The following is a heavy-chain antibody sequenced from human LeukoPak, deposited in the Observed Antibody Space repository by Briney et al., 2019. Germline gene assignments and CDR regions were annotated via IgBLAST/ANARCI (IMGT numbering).Heavy chain of an antibody. D-gene: IGHD4-11*01. CDR2: ISTSSSYI. CDR3: SKDQNSNNIEYYMDV. J-gene: IGHJ6*03. V-gene: IGHV3-21*04. Sequence: GGSLRLSCAASGFTFSSYSMNWVRQAPGKGLEWVSSISTSSSYIYYADSVKGRFTISRDNAKNSLYLQMNSLRTEDTALYYCSKDQNSNNIEYYMDVWGKGTTVTVSS. CDR1: GFTFSSYS.